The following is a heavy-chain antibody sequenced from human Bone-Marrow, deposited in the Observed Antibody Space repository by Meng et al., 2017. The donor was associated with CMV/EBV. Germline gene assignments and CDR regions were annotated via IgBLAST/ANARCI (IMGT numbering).Heavy chain of an antibody. D-gene: IGHD3-10*01. J-gene: IGHJ6*02. CDR2: IIWNGGST. Sequence: GESLKISCDASGFTFDDYGMSWVRQAPGKGLEWVSGIIWNGGSTGYADSVKGRFTISRDNAKNSLYLQMNSLRAEDTALYHCARDATGSGYYYYGMHVWGQGTTVTVSS. V-gene: IGHV3-20*01. CDR3: ARDATGSGYYYYGMHV. CDR1: GFTFDDYG.